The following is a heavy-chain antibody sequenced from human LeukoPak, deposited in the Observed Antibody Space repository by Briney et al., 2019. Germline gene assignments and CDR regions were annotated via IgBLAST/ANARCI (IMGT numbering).Heavy chain of an antibody. CDR2: IYYSGST. D-gene: IGHD3-22*01. CDR1: GGSISSYY. CDR3: ARGPYGSSGCNFDY. J-gene: IGHJ4*02. V-gene: IGHV4-59*12. Sequence: SETLSLTCTVSGGSISSYYWSWIRQPPGKGLEWIGYIYYSGSTNYNPSLKSRVTMSVDTSKNQFSLKLSSVTAADTAVYYCARGPYGSSGCNFDYWGQGTLVTVSS.